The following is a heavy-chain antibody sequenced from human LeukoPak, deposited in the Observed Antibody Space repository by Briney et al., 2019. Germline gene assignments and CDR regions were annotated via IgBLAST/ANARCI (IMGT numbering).Heavy chain of an antibody. CDR1: GGTFSSYA. CDR2: IIPIFGTA. Sequence: SVKVSCKASGGTFSSYAISWVRQAPGQGLEWMGGIIPIFGTANYAQKLQGRVTMTTDTSTSTAYMELRSLRSDDTAVYYCARSVHEDYYYYGMDVWGQGTTVTVSS. J-gene: IGHJ6*02. CDR3: ARSVHEDYYYYGMDV. V-gene: IGHV1-69*05.